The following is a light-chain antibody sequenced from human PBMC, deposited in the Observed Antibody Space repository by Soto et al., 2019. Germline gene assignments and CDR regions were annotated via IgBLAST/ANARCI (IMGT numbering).Light chain of an antibody. CDR2: AAS. J-gene: IGKJ1*01. CDR3: QQSYSTPQT. CDR1: QTIRRY. V-gene: IGKV1-39*01. Sequence: DIQMTQSPSSLSASVGDRVTIACRASQTIRRYVNWYQQKPGKAPKLLIYAASSLQSGVPSRFSGSGSGTDFTLTISSLQPEDFATYYCQQSYSTPQTFGQGTKVEIK.